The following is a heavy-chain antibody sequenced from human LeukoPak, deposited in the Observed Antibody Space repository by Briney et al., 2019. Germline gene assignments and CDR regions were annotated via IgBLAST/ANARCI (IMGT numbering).Heavy chain of an antibody. CDR2: IGEDGSNT. CDR3: ARGRDDPADYYSYHGMDL. CDR1: GFTFSSHG. J-gene: IGHJ6*02. D-gene: IGHD1-1*01. Sequence: GGSLRLSCAASGFTFSSHGMHWVRQAPGKGLEWVAVIGEDGSNTVYVDSVKGRFTVSRDTSNHTVYLQMNSLRAEDTAVYYCARGRDDPADYYSYHGMDLWGQGTTVTVSS. V-gene: IGHV3-33*01.